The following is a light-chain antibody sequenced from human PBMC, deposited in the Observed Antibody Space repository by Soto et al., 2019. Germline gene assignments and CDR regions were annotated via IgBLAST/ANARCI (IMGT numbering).Light chain of an antibody. CDR2: DAS. CDR1: QSVGSK. CDR3: QQYGDWPGA. J-gene: IGKJ4*01. V-gene: IGKV3D-15*01. Sequence: EIVMTQSPPTLSVSPGERATLSCRASQSVGSKLAWYQQRPGQAPRLLIYDASNRATGIPARFSGSGSATELSLTISSLQSEDFAVYSCQQYGDWPGAFGGGTKVEIK.